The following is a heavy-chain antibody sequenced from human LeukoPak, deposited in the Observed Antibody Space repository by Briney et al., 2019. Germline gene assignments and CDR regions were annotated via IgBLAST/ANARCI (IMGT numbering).Heavy chain of an antibody. J-gene: IGHJ5*02. V-gene: IGHV4-34*01. D-gene: IGHD2-21*01. CDR1: GGSFSGYY. CDR2: INHSGST. CDR3: ARGRDGWFDP. Sequence: SETLSLTCAVYGGSFSGYYWSWIRQPPGKGLDWIGEINHSGSTNYNPSLKSRVTISVDTSKNQFSLKLSSVTAADTAVYHCARGRDGWFDPWGQGTLVTVSS.